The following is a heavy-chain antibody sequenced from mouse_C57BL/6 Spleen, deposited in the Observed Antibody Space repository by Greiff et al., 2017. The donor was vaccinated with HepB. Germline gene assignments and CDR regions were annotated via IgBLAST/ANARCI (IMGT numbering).Heavy chain of an antibody. V-gene: IGHV1-54*01. Sequence: VKLMESGAELVRPGTSVKVSCKASGYAFTNYLIEWVKQRPGQGLEWIGVINPGSGGTNYNEKFKGKATLTADKSSSTAYMQLSSLTSEDSAVYFCARGGDYDWFAYWGQGTLVTVSA. CDR3: ARGGDYDWFAY. CDR2: INPGSGGT. J-gene: IGHJ3*01. CDR1: GYAFTNYL. D-gene: IGHD2-4*01.